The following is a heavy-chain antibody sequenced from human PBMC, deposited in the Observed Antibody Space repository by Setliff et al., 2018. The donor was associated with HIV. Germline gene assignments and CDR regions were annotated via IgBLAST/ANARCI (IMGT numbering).Heavy chain of an antibody. J-gene: IGHJ3*02. CDR2: INTHSGYT. CDR3: ARDVGNLIVVVAVDAFDI. CDR1: GYTFNNYG. D-gene: IGHD2-15*01. V-gene: IGHV1-18*01. Sequence: ASVKVSCKASGYTFNNYGISWVRQAPGQGLEWMGWINTHSGYTNYAQNVQGRVTMTTDTSTSTAYMELRSLRSDDTAVYYCARDVGNLIVVVAVDAFDIWGQGTMVTVSS.